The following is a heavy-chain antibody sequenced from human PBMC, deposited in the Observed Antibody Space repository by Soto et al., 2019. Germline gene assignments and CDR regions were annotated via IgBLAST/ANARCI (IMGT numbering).Heavy chain of an antibody. CDR2: FDPEDGET. CDR3: ATARQRYCSCGSGYVWWLAL. V-gene: IGHV1-24*01. D-gene: IGHD2-15*01. CDR1: GYTLTELS. J-gene: IGHJ5*02. Sequence: GASVKVSCKVSGYTLTELSMHWVRQAPGKGLEWMGGFDPEDGETIYAQKFQGRVTMTEDTSTDTAYMELSSLRSEDTAVYYCATARQRYCSCGSGYVWWLALSGQGTLVTVSS.